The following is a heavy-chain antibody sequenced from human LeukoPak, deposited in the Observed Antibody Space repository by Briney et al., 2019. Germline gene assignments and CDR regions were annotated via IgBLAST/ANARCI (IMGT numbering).Heavy chain of an antibody. Sequence: SVKVSCKASGGTFSCYAISWVRQAPGQGLEWMGGIIPIFGTANYAQKFQGRVTITADESTSTAYMELSSLRSEDTAVYYCARDVRAYCGGDCKYNWFDPWGQGALVTVSS. CDR1: GGTFSCYA. J-gene: IGHJ5*02. CDR2: IIPIFGTA. V-gene: IGHV1-69*13. CDR3: ARDVRAYCGGDCKYNWFDP. D-gene: IGHD2-21*02.